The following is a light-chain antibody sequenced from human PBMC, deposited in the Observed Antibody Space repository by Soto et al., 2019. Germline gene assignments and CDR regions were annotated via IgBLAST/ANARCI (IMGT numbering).Light chain of an antibody. CDR2: DVS. Sequence: QSALTQPASVSGSPGQSITIPCTGTNSDIGGYNYVSWYLQHPGKAPQLMIYDVSNRPSGVSNRFSGSKSGNTASLTISGLQAEDEADYYCTSYTSSVSRYVFGGGTKLTVL. CDR3: TSYTSSVSRYV. J-gene: IGLJ2*01. CDR1: NSDIGGYNY. V-gene: IGLV2-14*01.